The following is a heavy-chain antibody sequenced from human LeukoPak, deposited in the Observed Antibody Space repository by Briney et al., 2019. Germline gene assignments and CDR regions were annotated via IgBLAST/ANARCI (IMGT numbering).Heavy chain of an antibody. CDR2: VANDGRDK. CDR3: AKDLNVAAAGYYFDY. Sequence: GGSLRLSCAASGFTFSNAWMSWVRQAPGKGLEWVAVVANDGRDKRYADSVEGRFTISRDNSKNTVYLQMNSLRAEDTAVYYCAKDLNVAAAGYYFDYWGQGTLVTVSS. D-gene: IGHD6-13*01. CDR1: GFTFSNAW. V-gene: IGHV3-30*18. J-gene: IGHJ4*02.